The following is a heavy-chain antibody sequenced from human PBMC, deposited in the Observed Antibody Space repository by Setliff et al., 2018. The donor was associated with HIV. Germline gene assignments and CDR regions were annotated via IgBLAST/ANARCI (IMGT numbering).Heavy chain of an antibody. D-gene: IGHD3-9*01. V-gene: IGHV1-3*01. CDR3: ARSGLVYDDVLTGPPTDY. CDR1: GYTFSNHT. CDR2: LNAGYGNT. J-gene: IGHJ4*02. Sequence: ASVTVSCKASGYTFSNHTIHWVRQAPGKRPEWMGWLNAGYGNTKYSQKLQGRVTITRDISASTAYMELSSLRSEDTAVYYCARSGLVYDDVLTGPPTDYWGQGTLVTVSS.